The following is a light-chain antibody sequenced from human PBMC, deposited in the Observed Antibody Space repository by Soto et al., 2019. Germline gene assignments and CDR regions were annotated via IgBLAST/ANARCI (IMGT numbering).Light chain of an antibody. Sequence: QSALIQPASVSGSPGQSITISCTGTSSDVGSYDLVSWYQQHPGKGPKLMIYVVIKRPSGVSNRFSGSKSGNTASLTISGLQAEDEADYYCCSYAGSASYVFGTGTQLTVL. CDR2: VVI. J-gene: IGLJ7*01. CDR1: SSDVGSYDL. CDR3: CSYAGSASYV. V-gene: IGLV2-23*02.